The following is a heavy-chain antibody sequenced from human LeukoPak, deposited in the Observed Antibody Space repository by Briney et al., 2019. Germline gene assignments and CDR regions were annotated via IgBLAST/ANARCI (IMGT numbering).Heavy chain of an antibody. CDR2: IGSDDKA. Sequence: PGGSLRLSCEASGFTFSAYAMTWVRQAPGKGLEWVSSIGSDDKAHYSESVKGRFAISRDNSKSTLYLQMNSLRAEDTAVYYCAKDGIPRNKLYDAFDVWGQGTKVTVSS. D-gene: IGHD1-26*01. CDR3: AKDGIPRNKLYDAFDV. V-gene: IGHV3-23*01. J-gene: IGHJ3*01. CDR1: GFTFSAYA.